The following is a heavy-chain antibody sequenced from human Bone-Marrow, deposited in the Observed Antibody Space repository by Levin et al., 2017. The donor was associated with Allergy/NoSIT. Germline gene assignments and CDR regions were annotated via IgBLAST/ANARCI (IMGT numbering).Heavy chain of an antibody. D-gene: IGHD3-10*01. CDR2: IDPSDSNT. V-gene: IGHV5-10-1*01. Sequence: KFGESLKISCKGSAYSFTSNWISWVRQMPGKGLEWMGSIDPSDSNTNYSPSFEGHVTISADRSISTAYFQWSSLKASDTALYFCARHRLVRAATFGPLDSWGQGTLVTVSS. CDR3: ARHRLVRAATFGPLDS. J-gene: IGHJ4*02. CDR1: AYSFTSNW.